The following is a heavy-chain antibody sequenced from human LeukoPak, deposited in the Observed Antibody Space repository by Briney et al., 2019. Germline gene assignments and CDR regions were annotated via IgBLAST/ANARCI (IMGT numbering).Heavy chain of an antibody. CDR3: ARAHGSVRGNLHWFDP. Sequence: PSQTLSLTCTVSGGSLSSGDYYWSWIRQPPGKGLEWIGYIYYSGSTYYNPSLKSRVTISVDTSKNQFSLKLSSVTAADTAVYYCARAHGSVRGNLHWFDPWGQGTLVTVSS. CDR2: IYYSGST. D-gene: IGHD3-10*01. J-gene: IGHJ5*02. CDR1: GGSLSSGDYY. V-gene: IGHV4-30-4*01.